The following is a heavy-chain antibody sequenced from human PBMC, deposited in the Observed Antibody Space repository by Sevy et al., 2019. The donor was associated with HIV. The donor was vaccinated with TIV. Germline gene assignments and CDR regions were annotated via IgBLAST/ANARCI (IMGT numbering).Heavy chain of an antibody. Sequence: GSLRLSCAASGFTFSIIYMNWVRQSPGKGLEWVGRMKSKTDGGTTDYAAPVKDRCTMSRDDSKNTLYLQMNSRKADETAVYYCTTVGFPMWGSEALDIWGQGTMVTVSS. CDR3: TTVGFPMWGSEALDI. CDR2: MKSKTDGGTT. J-gene: IGHJ3*02. CDR1: GFTFSIIY. D-gene: IGHD7-27*01. V-gene: IGHV3-15*01.